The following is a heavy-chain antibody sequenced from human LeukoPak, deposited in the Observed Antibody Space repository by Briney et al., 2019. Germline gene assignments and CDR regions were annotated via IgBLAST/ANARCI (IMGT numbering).Heavy chain of an antibody. V-gene: IGHV3-23*01. CDR1: RFTFDDYG. CDR3: AKDRGQIYYNYYMDV. Sequence: GGSLRLSCAASRFTFDDYGMSCVRQPPGKGLEWVSTVSDSGDTTYYPDSVKGRFTISRDNTKNTLYLQLNSLRAEDTAVYYCAKDRGQIYYNYYMDVWGKGTTVTVSS. D-gene: IGHD3-10*01. CDR2: VSDSGDTT. J-gene: IGHJ6*03.